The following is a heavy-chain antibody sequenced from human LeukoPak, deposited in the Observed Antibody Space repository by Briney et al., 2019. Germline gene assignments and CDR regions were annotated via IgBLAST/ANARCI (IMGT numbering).Heavy chain of an antibody. CDR2: IKEDGSDK. CDR1: GFTFSNSW. V-gene: IGHV3-7*03. J-gene: IGHJ4*02. CDR3: ARDGYSGSYS. D-gene: IGHD1-26*01. Sequence: GGSLRLSCLASGFTFSNSWMTWVCQAPGRGLEWVANIKEDGSDKQYVDSVRGRFTISRDNAKNSVSLQMNSLRAEDTAVYYCARDGYSGSYSWGQGTLVTVSS.